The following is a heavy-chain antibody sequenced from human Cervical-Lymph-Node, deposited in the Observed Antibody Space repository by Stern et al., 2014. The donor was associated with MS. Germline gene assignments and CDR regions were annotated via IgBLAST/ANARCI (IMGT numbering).Heavy chain of an antibody. D-gene: IGHD5-18*01. CDR2: ISNSGTT. CDR3: ARGRHTAMVTSGRYFDL. CDR1: GASMKNFY. J-gene: IGHJ4*02. Sequence: QLQLQESGPGRVQPSATLSLTCTVSGASMKNFYWNWIRQPPGKGLEWIGHISNSGTTYYDPSLKSRVTMSMDASKQQFSLRLTSVTPVDTAVYFCARGRHTAMVTSGRYFDLWGQGTLVTVSS. V-gene: IGHV4-59*07.